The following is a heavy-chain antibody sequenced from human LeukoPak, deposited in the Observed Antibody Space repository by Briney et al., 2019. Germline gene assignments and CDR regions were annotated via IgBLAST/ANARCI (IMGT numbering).Heavy chain of an antibody. CDR3: ARSYSDTVTPFGY. V-gene: IGHV3-30*03. J-gene: IGHJ4*02. CDR1: GFTVSSYG. Sequence: GGSLRLPCAASGFTVSSYGMHWVRQAPGKGLEWVAVISYDGSNKYYADSVKGRFTISRDNSKNTLYLQMNSLRAEDTAVYYCARSYSDTVTPFGYWGQGTLVTVSS. D-gene: IGHD4-17*01. CDR2: ISYDGSNK.